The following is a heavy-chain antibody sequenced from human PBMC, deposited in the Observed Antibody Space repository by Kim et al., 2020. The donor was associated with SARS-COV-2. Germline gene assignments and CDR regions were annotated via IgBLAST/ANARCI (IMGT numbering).Heavy chain of an antibody. D-gene: IGHD2-21*02. CDR2: ISSSSSTI. CDR1: GFTFSSYS. J-gene: IGHJ6*02. V-gene: IGHV3-48*02. Sequence: GGSLRLSCAASGFTFSSYSMNWVRQAPGKGLEWVSYISSSSSTIYYADSVKGRFTISRDNAKNSLYLQMNSLRDEDTAVYYCARDMTYCGGDCYSDYYYYGMDVWGQGTTVTVSS. CDR3: ARDMTYCGGDCYSDYYYYGMDV.